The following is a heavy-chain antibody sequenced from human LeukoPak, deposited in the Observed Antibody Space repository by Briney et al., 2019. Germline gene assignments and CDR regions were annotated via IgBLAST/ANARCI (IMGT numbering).Heavy chain of an antibody. J-gene: IGHJ4*02. Sequence: ASVKVSCKASGYTFTSYGISWVRQAPGQGLEWMGWISAYNGNTNYAQKLQGRVTMTTDTSTSTAYMELRSLRSDDTAVYYCARDGVFWSGYYSIDYWGQGTLVTVSS. CDR2: ISAYNGNT. D-gene: IGHD3-3*01. CDR3: ARDGVFWSGYYSIDY. V-gene: IGHV1-18*01. CDR1: GYTFTSYG.